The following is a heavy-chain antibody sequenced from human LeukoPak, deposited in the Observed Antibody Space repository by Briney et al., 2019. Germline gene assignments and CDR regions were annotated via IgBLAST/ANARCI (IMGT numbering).Heavy chain of an antibody. CDR3: ATAQDAHDAFDI. Sequence: SETLSLTCAVYGGSFSGYYWSWIRQPPGKGLEWIGEINHSGSTNYNPSLKSRATISVDTSKNQFSLKLSSVTAADTAVYYCATAQDAHDAFDIWGQGTMVTVSS. V-gene: IGHV4-34*01. J-gene: IGHJ3*02. CDR1: GGSFSGYY. CDR2: INHSGST.